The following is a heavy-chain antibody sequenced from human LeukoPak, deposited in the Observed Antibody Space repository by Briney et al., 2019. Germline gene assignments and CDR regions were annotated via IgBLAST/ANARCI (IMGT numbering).Heavy chain of an antibody. J-gene: IGHJ4*02. Sequence: GGSLRLSCAASGFTFSSYSMNWVRQAPGKGLEWVSSISSSSSYIYYADSVKGRFTISRDNAKNSLFLQMNSLRAEDTAVYYCARDSSTYAGPPDYWGQGTLVTVSS. CDR2: ISSSSSYI. V-gene: IGHV3-21*01. D-gene: IGHD2-2*01. CDR1: GFTFSSYS. CDR3: ARDSSTYAGPPDY.